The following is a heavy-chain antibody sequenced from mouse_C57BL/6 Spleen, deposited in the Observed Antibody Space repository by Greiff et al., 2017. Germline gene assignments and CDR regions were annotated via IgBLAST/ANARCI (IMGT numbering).Heavy chain of an antibody. D-gene: IGHD3-2*02. Sequence: VQLLQPGAELVMPGASVKLSCKASGYTFISYWMHWVKQSPGQGLEWIGEIGPSGSYTNYNQKFKGTSTLTVDNSTIKAYMQLSSLTSEDSAVYYCARAVGELRPVAYWGQGSLVTVSA. CDR1: GYTFISYW. J-gene: IGHJ3*01. CDR3: ARAVGELRPVAY. CDR2: IGPSGSYT. V-gene: IGHV1-69*01.